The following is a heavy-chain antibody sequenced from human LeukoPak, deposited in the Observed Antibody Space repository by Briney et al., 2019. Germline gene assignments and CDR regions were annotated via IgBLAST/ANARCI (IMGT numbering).Heavy chain of an antibody. D-gene: IGHD3-10*01. J-gene: IGHJ4*02. V-gene: IGHV3-7*03. Sequence: GGSLRLSCAASGFTFSSYWMSWVRQAPGKGLEWVANIKQDGSEKYYVDSVKGRFTISRDNAKNSLYLQMNSLRAEDTAVYYCAKVWFGDFHYFVYWGQGTLVTVSS. CDR3: AKVWFGDFHYFVY. CDR2: IKQDGSEK. CDR1: GFTFSSYW.